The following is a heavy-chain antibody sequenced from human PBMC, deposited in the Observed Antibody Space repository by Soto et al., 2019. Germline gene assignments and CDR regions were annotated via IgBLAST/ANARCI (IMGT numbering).Heavy chain of an antibody. D-gene: IGHD1-26*01. Sequence: GGSLRLSCAASGFTFDDYAMHWVRQAPGKGLEWVSLISGDGGSTYYADSVKGRFTISRDNSKNSLYLQMNSLRTEDTALYYCANSETGSFDYWGQGTLVTVSS. J-gene: IGHJ4*02. CDR2: ISGDGGST. CDR3: ANSETGSFDY. CDR1: GFTFDDYA. V-gene: IGHV3-43*02.